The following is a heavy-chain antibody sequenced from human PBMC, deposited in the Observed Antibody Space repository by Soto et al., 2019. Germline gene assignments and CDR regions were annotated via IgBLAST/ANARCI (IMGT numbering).Heavy chain of an antibody. CDR2: TYYRSKWYN. D-gene: IGHD6-13*01. CDR3: ARSKRQQLVDY. V-gene: IGHV6-1*01. J-gene: IGHJ4*02. CDR1: GDSVSSNSAA. Sequence: PXXTLSLSCAISGDSVSSNSAAWNCVRQSPSRGLEWLGRTYYRSKWYNDYAVSVKSRITINPDTSKNQFSLQLNHVTPEDTAVYYCARSKRQQLVDYWGQGTQVTVSS.